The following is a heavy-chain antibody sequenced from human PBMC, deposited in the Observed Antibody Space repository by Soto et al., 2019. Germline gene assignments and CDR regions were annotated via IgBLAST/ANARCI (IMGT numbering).Heavy chain of an antibody. Sequence: PGGSLRLSCAASGFTFSSYEMNWVRQAPGKGLEWVSYISSSGSTIYYADSVKGRFTISRDNAKNSLYLQMNSLRAEDTAVYYCALPIQQLLDYWGQGTLVTVSS. CDR1: GFTFSSYE. CDR3: ALPIQQLLDY. V-gene: IGHV3-48*03. J-gene: IGHJ4*02. CDR2: ISSSGSTI. D-gene: IGHD6-13*01.